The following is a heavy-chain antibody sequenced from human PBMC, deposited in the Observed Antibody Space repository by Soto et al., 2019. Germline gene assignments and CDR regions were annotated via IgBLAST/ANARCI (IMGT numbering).Heavy chain of an antibody. Sequence: QVQLQESGPGLGKPSQTLSLTCTVSGGSISSDDYYCSWIRQPPAEGVEWIAYIYYSGSTNYSASLNSRPNISADTSETQFSLKLSSVTAADTTVYSCVRAGWGSWDSFDIWGQGTMVTVSS. V-gene: IGHV4-30-4*01. J-gene: IGHJ3*02. CDR2: IYYSGST. CDR1: GGSISSDDYY. CDR3: VRAGWGSWDSFDI. D-gene: IGHD6-19*01.